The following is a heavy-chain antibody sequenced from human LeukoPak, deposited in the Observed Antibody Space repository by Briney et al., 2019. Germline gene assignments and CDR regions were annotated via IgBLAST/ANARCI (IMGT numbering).Heavy chain of an antibody. D-gene: IGHD3-10*01. CDR1: GGSFSGYY. CDR2: INHSGST. CDR3: AVPNYYGSGSYSQGYYYGMDV. Sequence: PSETLSLTCAVYGGSFSGYYWSWIRQPPGKGLEWIGEINHSGSTNYNPSLKSRVTISVDTSKNQFSLKLSSVTAADTAVYYCAVPNYYGSGSYSQGYYYGMDVWGQGTTVTVSS. J-gene: IGHJ6*02. V-gene: IGHV4-34*01.